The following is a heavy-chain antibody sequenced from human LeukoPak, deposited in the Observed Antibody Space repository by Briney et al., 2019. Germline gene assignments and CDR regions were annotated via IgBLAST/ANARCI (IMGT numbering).Heavy chain of an antibody. CDR2: IIPIFGTA. Sequence: ASVKVSCKASGGTFSSYAISWVRQAPGQGLEWMGGIIPIFGTANYAQKFQGRVTITADESTSTAYMELSSLRSEDTAVYYCASDIGTGGRFHYYYMDVWGKGTTVTVSS. J-gene: IGHJ6*03. CDR3: ASDIGTGGRFHYYYMDV. CDR1: GGTFSSYA. D-gene: IGHD7-27*01. V-gene: IGHV1-69*13.